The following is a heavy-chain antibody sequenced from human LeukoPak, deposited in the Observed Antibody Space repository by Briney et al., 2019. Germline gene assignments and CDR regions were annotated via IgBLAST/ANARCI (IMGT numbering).Heavy chain of an antibody. Sequence: SETLSLTCAVYGGSFSGYYWSWIRQPPGKGLEWIGEINHSGSTNYNPSLKSRVTISVDTSKNQFSLKLSSVTAADTAVYYCARDGHDYGNNWFDPWGQGTLVTVSS. J-gene: IGHJ5*02. V-gene: IGHV4-34*01. CDR2: INHSGST. CDR3: ARDGHDYGNNWFDP. D-gene: IGHD4-17*01. CDR1: GGSFSGYY.